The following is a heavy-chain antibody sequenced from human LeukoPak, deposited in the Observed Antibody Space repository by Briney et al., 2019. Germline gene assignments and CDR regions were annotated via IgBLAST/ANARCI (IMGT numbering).Heavy chain of an antibody. J-gene: IGHJ5*02. CDR2: ISSSGSTI. Sequence: GGSLRLSCAASGFTFSDYYMSWIRQAPGKGLEWVSYISSSGSTIYYADSVKGRFTISRDNAKNSLYLQMNSLRAEDTAVYYCARGRYYDFWSSLPNWFDPWGQGTLVTVSS. CDR3: ARGRYYDFWSSLPNWFDP. V-gene: IGHV3-11*01. CDR1: GFTFSDYY. D-gene: IGHD3-3*01.